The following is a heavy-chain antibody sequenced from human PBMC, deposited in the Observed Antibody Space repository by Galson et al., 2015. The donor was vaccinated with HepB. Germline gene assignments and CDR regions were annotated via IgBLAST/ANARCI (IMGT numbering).Heavy chain of an antibody. V-gene: IGHV3-64D*06. Sequence: SLRLSCAASGFTFSSYAMHWVRQAPGKGLDYVSAISSNGGSTYYADSVKGRFTISRDNSKNTLYLQMSSLRAEDTAVYYCVKDRWDYNWNSEFGYWGQGTLVTVSS. J-gene: IGHJ4*02. CDR1: GFTFSSYA. CDR2: ISSNGGST. CDR3: VKDRWDYNWNSEFGY. D-gene: IGHD1-7*01.